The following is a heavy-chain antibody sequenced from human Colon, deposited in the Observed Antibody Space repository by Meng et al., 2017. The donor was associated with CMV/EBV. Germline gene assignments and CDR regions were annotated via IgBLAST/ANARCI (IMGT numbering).Heavy chain of an antibody. J-gene: IGHJ4*02. CDR3: AHGRGWLTDY. CDR2: IYWDDDN. CDR1: GLPLRTPEVG. D-gene: IGHD6-19*01. V-gene: IGHV2-5*02. Sequence: KAAGTPLVKPTQTLTLTFTFPGLPLRTPEVGVHWIRQPPGKALEWLALIYWDDDNQFRPSLKNRITITKDTSKNQVVLTMTNMDPVDTATYYCAHGRGWLTDYWGQGTLVTVSS.